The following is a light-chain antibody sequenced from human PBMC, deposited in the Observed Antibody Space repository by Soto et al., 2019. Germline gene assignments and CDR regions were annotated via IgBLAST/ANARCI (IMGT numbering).Light chain of an antibody. CDR1: QSIGTN. V-gene: IGKV3-15*01. CDR3: NQYNDWHPPT. CDR2: GAY. Sequence: EIVMTQSPATLSVSPGERVTLSCGASQSIGTNVAWYQQKPGQAPRLLFYGAYNRATGIPARFSGSGSGKELTLTVSSRQSEYFAFYFCNQYNDWHPPTFGGGTKVEI. J-gene: IGKJ4*01.